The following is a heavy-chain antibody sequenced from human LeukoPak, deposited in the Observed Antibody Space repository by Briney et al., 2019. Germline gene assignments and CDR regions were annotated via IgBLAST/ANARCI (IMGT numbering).Heavy chain of an antibody. Sequence: ASVKVSCKASGYTFTGYYIHWVRQAPRQGLEWMGWMNPNSGDTKYAQKYAQKFQGRVTMTRDTSISTVYMELSSLRSDDTAVYYCARDSGDVGQQLVHSLHSDWYFDLWGRGTLVTVSS. CDR1: GYTFTGYY. CDR2: MNPNSGDT. V-gene: IGHV1-2*02. D-gene: IGHD6-13*01. CDR3: ARDSGDVGQQLVHSLHSDWYFDL. J-gene: IGHJ2*01.